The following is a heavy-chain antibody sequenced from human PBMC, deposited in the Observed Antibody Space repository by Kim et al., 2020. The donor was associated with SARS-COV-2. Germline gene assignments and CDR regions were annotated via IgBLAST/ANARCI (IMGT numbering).Heavy chain of an antibody. CDR3: AREDSSSWGPFDY. Sequence: GGSLRLSCAASGFTFSSYAMHWVRQAPGKGLEWVAVISYDGSNKYSADSVKGRFTISRDSSKNTLFLQMNSLRADDTAVYYCAREDSSSWGPFDYWGQGTLVTVSS. D-gene: IGHD6-13*01. J-gene: IGHJ4*02. CDR1: GFTFSSYA. V-gene: IGHV3-30-3*01. CDR2: ISYDGSNK.